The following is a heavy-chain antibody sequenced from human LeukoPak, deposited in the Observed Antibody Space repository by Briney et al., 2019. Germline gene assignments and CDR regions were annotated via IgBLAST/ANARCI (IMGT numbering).Heavy chain of an antibody. CDR1: GFTFSSYS. CDR2: ISGGGSYI. CDR3: ANGDSGSPRWDYYYYMDV. J-gene: IGHJ6*03. V-gene: IGHV3-21*04. Sequence: GGSLRLSCSVSGFTFSSYSMNWVRQAPGKGLQWVSSISGGGSYIFYADSVEGRFSVSRDNAKNSVFLQMNSLRAEDTAVYYCANGDSGSPRWDYYYYMDVWGKGTTVTVSS. D-gene: IGHD1-26*01.